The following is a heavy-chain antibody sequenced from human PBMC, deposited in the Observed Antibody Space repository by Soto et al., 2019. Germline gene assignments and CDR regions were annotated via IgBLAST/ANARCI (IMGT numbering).Heavy chain of an antibody. CDR2: TYFRSKWYN. D-gene: IGHD5-12*01. V-gene: IGHV6-1*01. CDR1: GDSVPSNTAS. J-gene: IGHJ5*02. Sequence: PSQTLSRTCAIPGDSVPSNTASWTWIRPSPSRGLEWLGRTYFRSKWYNDYAVSVKSRIIINPDTSNNHFSLQLNSVTPEDTAVYFCAKGDNLGPKTGYAFDPWGQGIMVTVSS. CDR3: AKGDNLGPKTGYAFDP.